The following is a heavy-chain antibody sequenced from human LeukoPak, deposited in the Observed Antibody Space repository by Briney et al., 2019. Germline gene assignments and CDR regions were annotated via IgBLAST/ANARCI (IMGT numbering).Heavy chain of an antibody. Sequence: SETLSLTCTVSGGSINSYYWSWIRQPPGKGLEWIGYIYYSGSTNYNPSLKNRVTISIDTSKNHLSLNLSSVTAEDTAVYSCARGTSGYYYYGLDVWGPGTTVTVS. CDR3: ARGTSGYYYYGLDV. J-gene: IGHJ6*02. CDR1: GGSINSYY. D-gene: IGHD3-3*01. CDR2: IYYSGST. V-gene: IGHV4-59*01.